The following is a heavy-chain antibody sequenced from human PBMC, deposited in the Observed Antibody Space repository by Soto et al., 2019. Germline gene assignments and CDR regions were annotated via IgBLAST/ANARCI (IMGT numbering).Heavy chain of an antibody. Sequence: ASVKVSCKASGGTFNTYAFSWVRQAPGQGLEWLGWISAYNGNTNYAQNLQGRVTMTTDTSTSTAYMELRSLRSDDTAVYYCASVPPRIVFLVVGDVFDVGGKGKM. V-gene: IGHV1-18*01. CDR3: ASVPPRIVFLVVGDVFDV. CDR2: ISAYNGNT. D-gene: IGHD3-3*02. CDR1: GGTFNTYA. J-gene: IGHJ3*01.